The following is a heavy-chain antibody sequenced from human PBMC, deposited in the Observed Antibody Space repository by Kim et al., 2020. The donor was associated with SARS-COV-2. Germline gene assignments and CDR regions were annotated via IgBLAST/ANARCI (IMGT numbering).Heavy chain of an antibody. V-gene: IGHV3-48*02. Sequence: GGSLRLSCAASGFTFSSYSMNWVRQAPGKGLEWVSYISSVRSTIYYADSVKGRFTISRDNAKNLLFLQMNSLRDEDTAVYYCARDRGGYGTYYYDMDV. CDR3: ARDRGGYGTYYYDMDV. CDR1: GFTFSSYS. CDR2: ISSVRSTI. J-gene: IGHJ6*01. D-gene: IGHD5-12*01.